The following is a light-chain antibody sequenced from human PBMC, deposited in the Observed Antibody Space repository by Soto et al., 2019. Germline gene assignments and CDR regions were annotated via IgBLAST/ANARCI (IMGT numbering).Light chain of an antibody. CDR2: DVT. J-gene: IGLJ1*01. CDR1: SSDVSDYNS. CDR3: CSYLGSYTYV. Sequence: QSALTQPRSVSESPGQSVTISCTGTSSDVSDYNSVSWYQQHPGKAPKLLLFDVTTRPSGVPDRFSGSKSANTASLTISGLQPEDEADYYCCSYLGSYTYVFGTGTKLTVL. V-gene: IGLV2-11*01.